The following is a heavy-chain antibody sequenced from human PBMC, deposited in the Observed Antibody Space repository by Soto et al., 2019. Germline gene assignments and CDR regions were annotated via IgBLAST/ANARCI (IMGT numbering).Heavy chain of an antibody. Sequence: ASVKVSCKAPADTFTIDYIHCVRQAPGHGLEWMGIINPNGGSTRFAQTFQGRITMTRDTSTSTVYMELRSLISEDTAIYYCARSFGGIFGIILEGSNWLAPWGQGSLVTVPQ. J-gene: IGHJ5*02. CDR3: ARSFGGIFGIILEGSNWLAP. CDR2: INPNGGST. V-gene: IGHV1-46*01. CDR1: ADTFTIDY. D-gene: IGHD3-16*02.